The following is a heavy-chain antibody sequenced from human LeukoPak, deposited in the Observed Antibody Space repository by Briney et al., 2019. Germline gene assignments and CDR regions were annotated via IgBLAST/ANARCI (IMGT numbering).Heavy chain of an antibody. J-gene: IGHJ4*02. CDR2: INAYNGNT. CDR1: GYTFTSYG. V-gene: IGHV1-18*01. CDR3: ARVTSNDFWSGYHIDY. Sequence: ASVKVSCKASGYTFTSYGISWVRQAPGQGLEWMGWINAYNGNTNYAQKLQGRVTMTTDTSTSTAYMELRSLRSDDTAVYYCARVTSNDFWSGYHIDYWGQGTLVTVSS. D-gene: IGHD3-3*01.